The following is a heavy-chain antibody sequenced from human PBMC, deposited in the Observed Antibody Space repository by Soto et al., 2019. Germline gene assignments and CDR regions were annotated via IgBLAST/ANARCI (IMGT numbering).Heavy chain of an antibody. J-gene: IGHJ5*02. CDR2: IKQDGSEK. Sequence: GGSLRLSCAASGFTFSNHWMSWVRQAPGKGLEWVASIKQDGSEKQYADSVKGRFTISRADATKSLYLQMDRLRADDTAFYYCASDVSAVYDHNPNYADLLDRWGQRTLFTVSS. CDR3: ASDVSAVYDHNPNYADLLDR. V-gene: IGHV3-7*01. D-gene: IGHD3-16*01. CDR1: GFTFSNHW.